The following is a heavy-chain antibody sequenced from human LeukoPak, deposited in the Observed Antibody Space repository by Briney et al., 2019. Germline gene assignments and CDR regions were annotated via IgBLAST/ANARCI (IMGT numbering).Heavy chain of an antibody. J-gene: IGHJ1*01. CDR2: INPSGGST. D-gene: IGHD3-22*01. V-gene: IGHV1-46*01. CDR3: ARANKYYDSSGIEYFQH. Sequence: GASVKVSCKASGYTFTSYYMHWVRQAPGQGLEWMGIINPSGGSTSYAQKFQGRVTMTRDTSTSTVYMELSSLRSEDTAVYYCARANKYYDSSGIEYFQHWGQGTLVTVSS. CDR1: GYTFTSYY.